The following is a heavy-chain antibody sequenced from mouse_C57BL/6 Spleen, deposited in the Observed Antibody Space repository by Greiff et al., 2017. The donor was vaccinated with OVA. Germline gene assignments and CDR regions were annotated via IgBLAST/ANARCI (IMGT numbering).Heavy chain of an antibody. CDR1: GFTFTDYY. Sequence: EVNVVESGGGLVQPGGSLSLSCAASGFTFTDYYMSWVRQPPGKALEWLGFIRNKANGYTTEYSASVKGRFTISRDNSQSILYLQMNALRAEDSATYYCARGGNILAMDYWGQGTSVTVSS. CDR3: ARGGNILAMDY. V-gene: IGHV7-3*01. J-gene: IGHJ4*01. D-gene: IGHD2-1*01. CDR2: IRNKANGYTT.